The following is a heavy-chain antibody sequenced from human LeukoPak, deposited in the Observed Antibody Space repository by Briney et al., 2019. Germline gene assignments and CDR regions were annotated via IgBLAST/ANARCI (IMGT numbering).Heavy chain of an antibody. Sequence: GGSLRLSCAASGFTFDDYAMHWVRQAPGKGLEWVSGISWNSGSIGYADSVKGRFTISRDNAKNSLYLQMNSLRAEDTALYYCAKARSGRHGMDVWGQGTTVTVSS. J-gene: IGHJ6*02. CDR1: GFTFDDYA. V-gene: IGHV3-9*01. CDR3: AKARSGRHGMDV. CDR2: ISWNSGSI. D-gene: IGHD3-10*01.